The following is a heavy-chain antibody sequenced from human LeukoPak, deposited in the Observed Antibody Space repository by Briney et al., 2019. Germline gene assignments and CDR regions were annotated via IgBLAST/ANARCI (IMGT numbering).Heavy chain of an antibody. D-gene: IGHD3-22*01. J-gene: IGHJ3*02. CDR2: IYYSGST. CDR1: GASISSTTYY. Sequence: SETLSLTCTVSGASISSTTYYWGWIRQPPRKGLEWIASIYYSGSTYYNPSLKSRVTISVDTSKNQFSLKLSSVTAADTAVYYCARGRWLLNAFDIWGQGTMVTVSS. CDR3: ARGRWLLNAFDI. V-gene: IGHV4-39*01.